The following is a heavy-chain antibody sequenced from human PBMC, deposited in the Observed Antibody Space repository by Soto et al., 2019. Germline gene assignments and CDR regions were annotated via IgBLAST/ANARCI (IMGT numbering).Heavy chain of an antibody. V-gene: IGHV3-30*18. CDR2: ISYDGSNK. D-gene: IGHD6-13*01. CDR1: GFTFSSCG. CDR3: AKGTAAAPDVYCFDY. Sequence: GESLKISCAASGFTFSSCGMHWVRQAPGKGLEWVAVISYDGSNKYYADSVKGRFTISRDNSKNTLHLQMNSLRAEDTAVYYCAKGTAAAPDVYCFDYWGQGTLVTVSS. J-gene: IGHJ4*02.